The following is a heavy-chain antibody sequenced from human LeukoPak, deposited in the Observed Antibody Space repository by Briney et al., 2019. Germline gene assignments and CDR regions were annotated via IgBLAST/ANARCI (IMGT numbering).Heavy chain of an antibody. D-gene: IGHD2-21*01. V-gene: IGHV4-39*07. J-gene: IGHJ4*02. Sequence: SETLSLTCTVSGGSISSYYWGWIRQLPGKGLEWIGSIYYSGSTYYNPSLKSRATISVDTSKNQFSLRLTSVTAADTAVYYCARDSGAGIVVTFFDYWSQGTLVTVSS. CDR2: IYYSGST. CDR1: GGSISSYY. CDR3: ARDSGAGIVVTFFDY.